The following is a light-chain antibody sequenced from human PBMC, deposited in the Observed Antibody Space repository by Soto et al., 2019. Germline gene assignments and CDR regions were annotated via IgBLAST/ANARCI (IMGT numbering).Light chain of an antibody. CDR1: QSFNYW. CDR2: KTS. Sequence: DIQMTQSPSTLSASVGDGVTITCWASQSFNYWLAWYQQKPGKAPKLLIYKTSRLETGVPSRFSGSGSGTEFTLTISSLQPDDFATYYCQQYNSYPWTFGQGTKVEIK. V-gene: IGKV1-5*03. J-gene: IGKJ1*01. CDR3: QQYNSYPWT.